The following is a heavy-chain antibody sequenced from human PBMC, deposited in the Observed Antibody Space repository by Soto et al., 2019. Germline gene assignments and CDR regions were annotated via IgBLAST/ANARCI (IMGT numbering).Heavy chain of an antibody. CDR2: IYHSGST. V-gene: IGHV4-38-2*01. J-gene: IGHJ4*02. D-gene: IGHD1-26*01. CDR3: ARGKSSGSSYAPVDY. Sequence: PSETLSLTCAVSGYSIISGYYWGWIRQPPGKGLEWIGSIYHSGSTYYKPSLKSRVTISVDTSKNQFALKLSSVTAADTAVYFCARGKSSGSSYAPVDYWGQGTLVTVSS. CDR1: GYSIISGYY.